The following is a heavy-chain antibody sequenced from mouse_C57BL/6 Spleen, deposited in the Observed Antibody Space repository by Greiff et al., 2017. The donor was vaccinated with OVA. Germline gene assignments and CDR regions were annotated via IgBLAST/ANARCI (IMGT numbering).Heavy chain of an antibody. V-gene: IGHV1-50*01. CDR2: IDPSDSYT. Sequence: QVQLQQPGAELVKPGASVKLSCKASGYTFTSYWMQWVKQRPGQGLEWIGEIDPSDSYTNYNQKFKGKATLTVDTSSSTAYMQLSSLTSEDSAVYYCARGVRRGYYFDYWGQGTTLTVSS. CDR3: ARGVRRGYYFDY. CDR1: GYTFTSYW. J-gene: IGHJ2*01. D-gene: IGHD2-14*01.